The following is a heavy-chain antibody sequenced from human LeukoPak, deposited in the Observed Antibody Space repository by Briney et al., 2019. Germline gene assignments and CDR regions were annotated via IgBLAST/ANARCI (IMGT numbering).Heavy chain of an antibody. Sequence: GGSLRLSCAASGFSFSTYAMSWVRQAPGKGLEWVSSFSGSGGGTYYADSVKGRFTISRDNSKNTLYLQINSLRAEDTAVYYCARRAGAYSHPYDYWGQGTLVTVSS. V-gene: IGHV3-23*01. CDR3: ARRAGAYSHPYDY. CDR2: FSGSGGGT. J-gene: IGHJ4*02. D-gene: IGHD4/OR15-4a*01. CDR1: GFSFSTYA.